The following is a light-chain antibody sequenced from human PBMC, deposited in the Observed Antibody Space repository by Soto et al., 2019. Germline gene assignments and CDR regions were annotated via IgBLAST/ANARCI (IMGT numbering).Light chain of an antibody. J-gene: IGKJ2*01. CDR2: WAS. CDR1: QCVLYSSNNKNY. CDR3: QQYYSTTPT. Sequence: DIVMTQSPDSLAVSLGERATINCKSSQCVLYSSNNKNYLAWYQQKPGQPPKMVIYWASTRESGVPDRFSGSGSGTDFTLTISSLQAEDVAVYYCQQYYSTTPTFGQGTKLEIK. V-gene: IGKV4-1*01.